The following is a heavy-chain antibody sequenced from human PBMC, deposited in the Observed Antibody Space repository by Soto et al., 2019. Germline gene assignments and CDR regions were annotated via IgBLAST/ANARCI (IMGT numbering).Heavy chain of an antibody. CDR3: ARDQITMVRGVPYYFYGMDV. J-gene: IGHJ6*02. Sequence: GGSLRLSCAASGFTFSSYWMSWVRQAPGKGLEWVANIKQDGSEKYYVDSVKGRFTISRDNAKNSLYLQMNSQRAEDTAVYYCARDQITMVRGVPYYFYGMDVWGQGTTVTVSS. D-gene: IGHD3-10*01. V-gene: IGHV3-7*01. CDR1: GFTFSSYW. CDR2: IKQDGSEK.